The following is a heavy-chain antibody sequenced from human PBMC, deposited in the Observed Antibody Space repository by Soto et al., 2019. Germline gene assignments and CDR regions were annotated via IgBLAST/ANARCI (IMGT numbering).Heavy chain of an antibody. V-gene: IGHV4-59*01. CDR3: ARDGKVSGSATHWFDP. D-gene: IGHD1-26*01. J-gene: IGHJ5*02. Sequence: SETLSLTCTVSGGSISSYYWSWIRQPPGKGLEWIGYIFYSGSTNYSPSLRSRVTISVDTSKNQFSLELSSVTAADTAVYYCARDGKVSGSATHWFDPWGQGTLVTVSS. CDR1: GGSISSYY. CDR2: IFYSGST.